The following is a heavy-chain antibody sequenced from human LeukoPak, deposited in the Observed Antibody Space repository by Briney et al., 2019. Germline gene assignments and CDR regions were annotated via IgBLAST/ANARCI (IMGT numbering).Heavy chain of an antibody. J-gene: IGHJ6*02. Sequence: GASVRVSCKASEDTFTGYYIDWVRQAPGQGLEWIGWVNPNNGVTEYAQEFQGRVTMTRDTSLSTAYMELSRLRSDDTAVYYCATDHCTRTNCYEDCYLGMDVWGQGTTVTVSS. CDR1: EDTFTGYY. V-gene: IGHV1-2*02. D-gene: IGHD2-2*01. CDR3: ATDHCTRTNCYEDCYLGMDV. CDR2: VNPNNGVT.